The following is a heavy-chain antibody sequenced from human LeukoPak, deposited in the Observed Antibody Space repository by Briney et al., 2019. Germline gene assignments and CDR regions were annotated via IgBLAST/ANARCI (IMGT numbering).Heavy chain of an antibody. Sequence: PGGSLRLSCAASGFAFSTYSMNWVRQAPGKGLERVSSITSTSSYIYYADSVKGRFTISRDNAKNSLYLQMNTLRAEDTAVYYCARVAGGSHHFDYWGQGTLVTVSS. V-gene: IGHV3-21*01. J-gene: IGHJ4*02. CDR2: ITSTSSYI. CDR3: ARVAGGSHHFDY. D-gene: IGHD1-26*01. CDR1: GFAFSTYS.